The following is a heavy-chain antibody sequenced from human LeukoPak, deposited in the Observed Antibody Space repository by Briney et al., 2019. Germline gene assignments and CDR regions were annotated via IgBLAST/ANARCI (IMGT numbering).Heavy chain of an antibody. V-gene: IGHV1-24*01. CDR2: FDPEDGET. CDR3: ATGKLSSGYYRIDY. Sequence: AASVKVSCKVSGYTLTGLSMHWVRQAPGKGLEWMGGFDPEDGETIYAQKFQGRVTMTEDTSTDTAYMELSSLRSEDTAVYYCATGKLSSGYYRIDYWGQGTLVTVSS. J-gene: IGHJ4*02. D-gene: IGHD3-22*01. CDR1: GYTLTGLS.